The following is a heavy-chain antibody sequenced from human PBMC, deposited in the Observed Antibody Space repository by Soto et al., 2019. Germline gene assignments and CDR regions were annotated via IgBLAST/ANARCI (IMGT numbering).Heavy chain of an antibody. V-gene: IGHV3-11*01. CDR1: GYTFSDYY. CDR3: ASHYDMWSGYLSPVDY. J-gene: IGHJ4*02. CDR2: IDTSGTKI. D-gene: IGHD3-3*01. Sequence: QVQLVESGGDLVKPGGSLRLSCAASGYTFSDYYMSWIRQTPGKGLEWISYIDTSGTKIYYADSVKCRFTITRDNAKKSLYLEMNSLRDEDTAVYYCASHYDMWSGYLSPVDYWGQGTLVTVSS.